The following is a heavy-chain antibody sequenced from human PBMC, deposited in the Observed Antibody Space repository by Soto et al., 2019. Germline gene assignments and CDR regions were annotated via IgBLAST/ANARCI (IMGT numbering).Heavy chain of an antibody. Sequence: SETLSLTCTVSGGSISSGDYYWSWIRQPPGKGLEWIGYIYYSGSTYYNPSLKSRVTISVDTSKNQFSLKLSSVTAADTAVYYCARGGYYGSGSYSSYYYYGMDVWGQGTTVTVSS. J-gene: IGHJ6*02. CDR2: IYYSGST. V-gene: IGHV4-30-4*01. D-gene: IGHD3-10*01. CDR3: ARGGYYGSGSYSSYYYYGMDV. CDR1: GGSISSGDYY.